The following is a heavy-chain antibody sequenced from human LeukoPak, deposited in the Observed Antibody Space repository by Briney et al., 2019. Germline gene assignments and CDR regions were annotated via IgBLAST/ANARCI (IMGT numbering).Heavy chain of an antibody. CDR2: INPSGGST. V-gene: IGHV1-46*01. CDR3: ARDLVRPSCATDRCYTLAF. CDR1: GYTFTSYY. D-gene: IGHD2-15*01. Sequence: GASVKVSCKASGYTFTSYYMHWVRQAPGQGLEWMGIINPSGGSTSYAQKFQGRLSMTTDPSTSTAYMELRSLRSDDTAVYYCARDLVRPSCATDRCYTLAFWGQGTQITVSS. J-gene: IGHJ4*02.